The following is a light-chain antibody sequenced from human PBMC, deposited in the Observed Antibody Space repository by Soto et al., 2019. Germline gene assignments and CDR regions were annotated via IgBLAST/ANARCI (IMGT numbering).Light chain of an antibody. CDR1: SSDVDGYNF. J-gene: IGLJ2*01. CDR2: EVT. V-gene: IGLV2-14*01. Sequence: QSALTQPASVSGSPGQSITISCTGTSSDVDGYNFVSWYQQHPGKAPKLMIYEVTDRPSGVSNRFSGSKSGSTASLTISGLQAEDEADYYCSSYTSRNTLAFGGGTKLTVL. CDR3: SSYTSRNTLA.